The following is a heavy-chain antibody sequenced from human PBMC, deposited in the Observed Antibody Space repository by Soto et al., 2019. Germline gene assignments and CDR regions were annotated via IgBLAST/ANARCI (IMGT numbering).Heavy chain of an antibody. D-gene: IGHD2-8*01. Sequence: GGSLRLSCTASGFTFGDYAMSWVRQAPGKGLEWVGFIRSKAYGGTTEYAASVKGRFTISRDDSKSIAYLQMNSLKTEDTAVYYCTAGKLYPSLDFDYWGQRTLVTSPQ. CDR2: IRSKAYGGTT. CDR1: GFTFGDYA. V-gene: IGHV3-49*04. J-gene: IGHJ4*02. CDR3: TAGKLYPSLDFDY.